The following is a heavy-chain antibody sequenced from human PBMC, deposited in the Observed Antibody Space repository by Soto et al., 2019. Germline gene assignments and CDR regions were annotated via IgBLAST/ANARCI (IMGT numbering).Heavy chain of an antibody. CDR3: ARSTRLGYFDY. V-gene: IGHV4-34*01. Sequence: PSETLSLTCAVYGGSFSGYYWSWIRQPPGKGLEWIGEINHSGSTNYNPSLKSRVTISVDTSKNQFSLKLSSVTAADTAVYYCARSTRLGYFDYWGQGTLVTVSS. D-gene: IGHD2-2*01. J-gene: IGHJ4*02. CDR2: INHSGST. CDR1: GGSFSGYY.